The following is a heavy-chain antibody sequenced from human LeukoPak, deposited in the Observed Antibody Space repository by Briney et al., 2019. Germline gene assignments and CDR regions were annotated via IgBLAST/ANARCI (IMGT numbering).Heavy chain of an antibody. CDR1: GYIFTSYG. Sequence: ASVKVSCKASGYIFTSYGISWVRQAPGQGLEWMGWISTNKGNTNYAQRLQGRVTMTADTSTTTAYMELRSLRSDGTAIYYCVRDIQWRFDPWGQGTLVTDSS. J-gene: IGHJ5*02. CDR3: VRDIQWRFDP. V-gene: IGHV1-18*01. D-gene: IGHD2-8*01. CDR2: ISTNKGNT.